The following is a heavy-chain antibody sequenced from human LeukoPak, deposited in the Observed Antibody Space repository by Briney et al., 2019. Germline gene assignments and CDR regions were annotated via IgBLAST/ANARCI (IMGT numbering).Heavy chain of an antibody. Sequence: PGGSLRLSCTASGFTFGDYAMSWFRQAPGKGLEWVGFIRSKAYGGTTEYAVSVKGRFTISRDDSKSIAYLQMNSLKTEDTAVYYCTRDYYDSSPWGGFDPWGQGTLVTVSS. D-gene: IGHD3-22*01. J-gene: IGHJ5*02. CDR3: TRDYYDSSPWGGFDP. CDR1: GFTFGDYA. CDR2: IRSKAYGGTT. V-gene: IGHV3-49*03.